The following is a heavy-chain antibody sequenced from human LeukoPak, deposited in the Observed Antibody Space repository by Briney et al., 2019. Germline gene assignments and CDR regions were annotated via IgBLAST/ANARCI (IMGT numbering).Heavy chain of an antibody. V-gene: IGHV4-31*03. J-gene: IGHJ4*02. CDR2: IHYSGST. CDR3: VRASPSRWDYGSGSGFGEKDY. Sequence: SETLSLTCTVSGGSISGGGYYWTWIRQHPGKGLEWIGYIHYSGSTYYNPSLRSRVVISVDTSKNQFSLGVNSVTAADTAVYYCVRASPSRWDYGSGSGFGEKDYWGQGTLVTVSS. D-gene: IGHD3-10*01. CDR1: GGSISGGGYY.